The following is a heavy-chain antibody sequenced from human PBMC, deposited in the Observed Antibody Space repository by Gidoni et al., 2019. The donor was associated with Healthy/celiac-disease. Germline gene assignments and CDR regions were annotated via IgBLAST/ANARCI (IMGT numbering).Heavy chain of an antibody. D-gene: IGHD3-3*01. CDR1: GGSISSSSYY. Sequence: QLQLQESGPGLVKPSETLSLTCTVSGGSISSSSYYWGWIRQPPGKGLEWIGSIYYSGSTYYNPSLKSRVTISVDTSKNQFSLKLSSVTAADTAVYYCASDPNMSQIFGVVPYYMDVWGKGTTVTVSS. J-gene: IGHJ6*03. CDR2: IYYSGST. V-gene: IGHV4-39*01. CDR3: ASDPNMSQIFGVVPYYMDV.